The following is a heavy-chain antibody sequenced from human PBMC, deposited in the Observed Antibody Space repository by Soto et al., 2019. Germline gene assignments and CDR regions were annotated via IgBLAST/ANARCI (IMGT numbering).Heavy chain of an antibody. CDR3: ARDRRYRSGWSPRVPNWFEP. CDR1: GYTFTSYG. J-gene: IGHJ5*02. D-gene: IGHD6-19*01. V-gene: IGHV1-18*01. Sequence: ASVKVSCKASGYTFTSYGISWVRQAPGQGLEWMGWISAYNGNTNYAQKPQGRVTMTTDTSTSTAYMELRSLRSDDTAVYYCARDRRYRSGWSPRVPNWFEPWGQGTMVTVSS. CDR2: ISAYNGNT.